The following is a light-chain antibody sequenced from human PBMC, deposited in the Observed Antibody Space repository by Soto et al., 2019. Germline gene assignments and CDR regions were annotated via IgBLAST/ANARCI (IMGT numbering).Light chain of an antibody. V-gene: IGKV1-5*03. CDR3: QQYNSYSEA. Sequence: DIQMTQSPSTLSVSVGARVTITCMASHTNSSWLAWYQQKPGIAPKLLIYKASTLKSGVPARFSGSGSGTEFTLTISSLQPDDLATYYCQQYNSYSEAFGDGTKVDIK. CDR1: HTNSSW. J-gene: IGKJ1*01. CDR2: KAS.